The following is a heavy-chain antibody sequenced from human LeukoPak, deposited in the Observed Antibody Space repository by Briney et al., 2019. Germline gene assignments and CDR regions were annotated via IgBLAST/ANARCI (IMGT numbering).Heavy chain of an antibody. Sequence: GGSLRLSCAASGFTFSSYAMHWVRQAPGKGLEWVSVIYSGGSTYYADSVKGRFTISRDNSKNTLYLQMNSLRAEDTAVYYCARGPRGPLDYWGQGTLVTVSS. CDR1: GFTFSSYA. CDR3: ARGPRGPLDY. J-gene: IGHJ4*02. D-gene: IGHD3-10*01. CDR2: IYSGGST. V-gene: IGHV3-66*01.